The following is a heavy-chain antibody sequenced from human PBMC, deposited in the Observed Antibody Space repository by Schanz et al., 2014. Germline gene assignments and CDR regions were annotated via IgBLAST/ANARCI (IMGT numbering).Heavy chain of an antibody. D-gene: IGHD2-15*01. V-gene: IGHV3-33*06. CDR2: ISYDGSIK. Sequence: QAQLMESGGGVVQPGTSLILSCSVSGFSLNTYGIHWFRQPAGKGLEWVAAISYDGSIKYYGDSVKGRFTISRDNSENTLYLQMNSLSADDTAVFYCAKGMGYCSGGTCYDYYYYGLDVWGQGTTVTVSS. CDR3: AKGMGYCSGGTCYDYYYYGLDV. J-gene: IGHJ6*02. CDR1: GFSLNTYG.